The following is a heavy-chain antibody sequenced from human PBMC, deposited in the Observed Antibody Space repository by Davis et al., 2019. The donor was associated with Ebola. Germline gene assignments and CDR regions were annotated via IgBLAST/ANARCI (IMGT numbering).Heavy chain of an antibody. V-gene: IGHV3-30-3*02. J-gene: IGHJ4*02. Sequence: GESLKISCAASGFTFSSYAMHWVRQAPGKGLEWVAVISYDGSNKYYADSVKGRFTISRDNSKNTLYLQMNSLRAEDTAVYYCAKKVVPAAIVDYWGQGTLVTVSS. CDR2: ISYDGSNK. D-gene: IGHD2-2*02. CDR3: AKKVVPAAIVDY. CDR1: GFTFSSYA.